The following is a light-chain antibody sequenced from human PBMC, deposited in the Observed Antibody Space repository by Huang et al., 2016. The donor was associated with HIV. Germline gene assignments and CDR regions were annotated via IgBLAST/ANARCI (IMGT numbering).Light chain of an antibody. Sequence: DIQLTQSPSSLSAAVGDTVTITCQASHDNTYYLNWYQQKPGRAPKLLISDASNLEAGVPSRFSGSGSRTHFTFTITNLQSEDFATYYCQQYGNLPLTFGGGTRVE. J-gene: IGKJ4*01. V-gene: IGKV1-33*01. CDR3: QQYGNLPLT. CDR2: DAS. CDR1: HDNTYY.